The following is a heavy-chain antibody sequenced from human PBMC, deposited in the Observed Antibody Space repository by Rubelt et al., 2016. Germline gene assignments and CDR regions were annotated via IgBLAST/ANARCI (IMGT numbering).Heavy chain of an antibody. V-gene: IGHV4-39*07. D-gene: IGHD3-22*01. J-gene: IGHJ3*02. CDR2: INHSGST. Sequence: QVQLQESGPGLVKPTETLSLTCTVSGGSISSSSYYWSWIRQPPGKGLEWIGEINHSGSTNYNPSLKSRVTISVDPSKNQFSLKLSSVTAADTAVYYCARGELIVVAHDAFDIWGQGTMVTVSS. CDR1: GGSISSSSYY. CDR3: ARGELIVVAHDAFDI.